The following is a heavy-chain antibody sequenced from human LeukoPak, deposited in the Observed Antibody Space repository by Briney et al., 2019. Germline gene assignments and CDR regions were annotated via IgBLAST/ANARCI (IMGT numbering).Heavy chain of an antibody. J-gene: IGHJ6*03. CDR3: ARDAESYGSSTYYYYYYYMDV. CDR2: IRYDGSNK. CDR1: GFTFSSYG. Sequence: QSGGSLRLSCAASGFTFSSYGMHWVRQAPGKGLEWVAFIRYDGSNKYYADSVKGRFTISRDNSKNTLYLQMNSLRAEDTAVYYCARDAESYGSSTYYYYYYYMDVWGKGTTVTVSS. D-gene: IGHD5-18*01. V-gene: IGHV3-30*02.